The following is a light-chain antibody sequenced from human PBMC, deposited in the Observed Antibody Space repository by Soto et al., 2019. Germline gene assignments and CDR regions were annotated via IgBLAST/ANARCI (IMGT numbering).Light chain of an antibody. V-gene: IGKV3-20*01. CDR2: GAS. J-gene: IGKJ5*01. CDR3: QHHDSSRLVI. Sequence: EIVLTQSPGTLSLSPGERATLSCRASQSVSSSYLAWYQQKPGQALRLLIYGASSRATGIPDRFSSSGSGTDFTITISSIKTEDSEVYYCQHHDSSRLVIFGQGTRLEIK. CDR1: QSVSSSY.